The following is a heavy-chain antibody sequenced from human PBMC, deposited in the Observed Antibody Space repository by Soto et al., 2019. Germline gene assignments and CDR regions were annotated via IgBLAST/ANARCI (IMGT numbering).Heavy chain of an antibody. CDR3: ARDILRYCSGGSCYSDY. V-gene: IGHV3-21*01. CDR1: GFTFSSYS. J-gene: IGHJ4*02. CDR2: ISSSSSYI. D-gene: IGHD2-15*01. Sequence: GGSLRLSCAASGFTFSSYSMNWVRQAPGKGLEWVSSISSSSSYIYYADSVKGRFTISRDNAKNSLYLQMNSLRAEDTAVYYCARDILRYCSGGSCYSDYWGQGTLVTVSS.